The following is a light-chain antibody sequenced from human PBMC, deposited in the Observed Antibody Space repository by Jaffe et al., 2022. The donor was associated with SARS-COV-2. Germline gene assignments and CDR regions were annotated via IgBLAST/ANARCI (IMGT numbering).Light chain of an antibody. J-gene: IGLJ1*01. Sequence: QSVLAQPPSVSAAPGQKVTISCFGSSSNIGNNYVSWYQQLPGTAPKLLIYENYKRPKGIPDRFSGSKSGTSATLGITGLQTGDEADYYCGTWDSSLSAGVFGTGTKVTVL. CDR3: GTWDSSLSAGV. V-gene: IGLV1-51*02. CDR2: ENY. CDR1: SSNIGNNY.